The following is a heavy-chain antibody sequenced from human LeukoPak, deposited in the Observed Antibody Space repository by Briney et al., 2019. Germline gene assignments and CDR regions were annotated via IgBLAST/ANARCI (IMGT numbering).Heavy chain of an antibody. CDR1: GFTFSNAW. Sequence: GGSLRLSCAASGFTFSNAWMSWVRQAPGKGLEWVGRIKSKTDGGTTDYAAPVKGRFTISRDDSKNTLYLQMNSLRTEDTAVYYCTTEGVGYCSSTSCPKRKTARYYYYGMDVWGKGTTVTVSS. CDR2: IKSKTDGGTT. D-gene: IGHD2-2*01. CDR3: TTEGVGYCSSTSCPKRKTARYYYYGMDV. J-gene: IGHJ6*04. V-gene: IGHV3-15*01.